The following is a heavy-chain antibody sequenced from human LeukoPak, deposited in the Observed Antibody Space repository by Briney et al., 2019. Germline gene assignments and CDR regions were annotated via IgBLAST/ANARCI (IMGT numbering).Heavy chain of an antibody. CDR3: ARVGTSPDAFEI. J-gene: IGHJ3*02. CDR1: GGSISSSSYY. CDR2: IYYSGST. Sequence: PSETLSLTCTVSGGSISSSSYYWGWIRQPPGKGLEWIGSIYYSGSTYYNPSLKSRVTISVDTSKNQFSLKLSSVTAADTAVYYCARVGTSPDAFEIWGQGTMVTVSS. D-gene: IGHD1-14*01. V-gene: IGHV4-39*07.